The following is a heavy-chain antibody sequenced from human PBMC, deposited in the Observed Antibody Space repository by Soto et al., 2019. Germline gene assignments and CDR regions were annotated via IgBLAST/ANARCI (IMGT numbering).Heavy chain of an antibody. V-gene: IGHV4-39*02. CDR2: ISYAGSP. D-gene: IGHD2-21*02. CDR1: GGSISSTGHY. CDR3: ARLMGVVTVDY. J-gene: IGHJ4*02. Sequence: QLQLQESGPGLVKPSETLSLTCTVSGGSISSTGHYWGWIRQPPGKGLEWIGNISYAGSPYYNPSLESRVTISVDTSKNDFSPTLTSVTAADTAVYYCARLMGVVTVDYWGQGALVTVSS.